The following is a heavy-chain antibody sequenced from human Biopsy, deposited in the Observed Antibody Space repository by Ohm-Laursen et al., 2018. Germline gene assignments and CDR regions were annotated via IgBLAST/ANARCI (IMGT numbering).Heavy chain of an antibody. CDR3: ARDLYDFCGGCPFDP. D-gene: IGHD3-3*01. CDR2: INGSGGST. V-gene: IGHV3-23*01. Sequence: SLRLSCAASGFAPTTYEMNWVRQAPGKGLECVSVINGSGGSTYYADPVKGRFTISRDNSKNTLYLQMNSLRAEDTAMYYCARDLYDFCGGCPFDPWGQGTLVTVS. CDR1: GFAPTTYE. J-gene: IGHJ5*02.